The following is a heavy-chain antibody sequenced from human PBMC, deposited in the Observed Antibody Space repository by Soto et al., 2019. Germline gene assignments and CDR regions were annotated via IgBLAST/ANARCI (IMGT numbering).Heavy chain of an antibody. CDR2: IRSKANSDAT. Sequence: EVQLVESGGGLVQPGGSLKLSCVASGFTFSGSAMHWVRQASGKGLEWVGRIRSKANSDATAYGASVKGRFTISRDDSKNTAYLQMNSLKTEDTAVYYCVRYCSGVSCPEALDIWGQGTMVTVSS. CDR1: GFTFSGSA. CDR3: VRYCSGVSCPEALDI. D-gene: IGHD2-15*01. V-gene: IGHV3-73*02. J-gene: IGHJ3*02.